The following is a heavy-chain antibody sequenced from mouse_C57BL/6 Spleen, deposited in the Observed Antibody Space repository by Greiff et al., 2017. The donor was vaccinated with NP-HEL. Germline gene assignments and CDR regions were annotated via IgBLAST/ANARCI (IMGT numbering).Heavy chain of an antibody. CDR3: ATYYYGSSHFYFDY. V-gene: IGHV14-3*01. CDR1: GFNIKNTY. D-gene: IGHD1-1*01. CDR2: IDPANGNT. Sequence: EVKLQESVAELVRPGASVKLSCTASGFNIKNTYMHWVKQRPEQGLEWIGRIDPANGNTKYAPKFQGKATITADTSSNTAYLQLSSLTSEDTAIYYCATYYYGSSHFYFDYWGQGTTLTVSS. J-gene: IGHJ2*01.